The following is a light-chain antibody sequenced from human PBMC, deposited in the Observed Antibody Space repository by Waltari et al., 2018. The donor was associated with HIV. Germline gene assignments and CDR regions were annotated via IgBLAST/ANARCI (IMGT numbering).Light chain of an antibody. CDR1: SLRSFF. Sequence: SSELTQDPIVSVALGQTIKITCQGDSLRSFFANWYQNRPGQAPVLVVYGGNRRPSGIPDRFSASNSGNTSSLIISKSEAGDEADYFCHSRDTNGERYVFGGGT. J-gene: IGLJ1*01. CDR3: HSRDTNGERYV. V-gene: IGLV3-19*01. CDR2: GGN.